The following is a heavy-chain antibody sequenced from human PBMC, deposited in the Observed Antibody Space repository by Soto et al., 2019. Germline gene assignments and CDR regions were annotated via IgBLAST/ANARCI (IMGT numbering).Heavy chain of an antibody. CDR3: ARGEKLLWKDWFDP. J-gene: IGHJ5*02. CDR2: IKGDESST. CDR1: GFTFSSYW. D-gene: IGHD2-2*01. V-gene: IGHV3-74*01. Sequence: GGSLRLSCAASGFTFSSYWMHWVRQAPGKGLEWVSRIKGDESSTNYADSVKGRFTISRDNAKNTFYLQMNSLRAEDTAVYYCARGEKLLWKDWFDPWGQGTLVTVSS.